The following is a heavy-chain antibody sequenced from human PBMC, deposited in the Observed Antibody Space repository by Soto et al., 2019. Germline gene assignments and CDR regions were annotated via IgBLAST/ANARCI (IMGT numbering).Heavy chain of an antibody. CDR3: ARPDVYCISCLDP. CDR1: GGTIRISY. Sequence: SVPHSVTRTVSGGTIRISYWGWILQTPGKGLEWIGEIYHSGSTNYNPSLKSRVTISVDKSKNQFSLKLSSVTAADTAVYYRARPDVYCISCLDPWGQGILVTVSS. D-gene: IGHD2-2*01. V-gene: IGHV4-59*12. J-gene: IGHJ5*02. CDR2: IYHSGST.